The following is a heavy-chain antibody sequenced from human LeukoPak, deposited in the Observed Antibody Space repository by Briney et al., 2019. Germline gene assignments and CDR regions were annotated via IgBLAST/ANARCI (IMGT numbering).Heavy chain of an antibody. CDR1: GGSISSSNW. CDR3: ASDWGGPYYYDSSGCFDY. Sequence: SETLSLTCAVSGGSISSSNWWRWVRQPPGKGLGGIGEGYHSGSTNYNPSLKSRVTIPVDKSKNKFSLKLSTLTAADTAVYYCASDWGGPYYYDSSGCFDYWGQGTLVTVSA. D-gene: IGHD3-22*01. V-gene: IGHV4-4*02. CDR2: GYHSGST. J-gene: IGHJ4*02.